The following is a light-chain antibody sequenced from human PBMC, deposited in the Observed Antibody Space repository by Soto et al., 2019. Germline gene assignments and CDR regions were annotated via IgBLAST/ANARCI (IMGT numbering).Light chain of an antibody. V-gene: IGKV1-39*01. J-gene: IGKJ1*01. CDR1: QIISTY. CDR3: QQTYSAPPT. CDR2: AAS. Sequence: DIQMTQSRSSLSASVVDRVTITCRASQIISTYLNWYQQRAGLAPRLLIYAASSLQSGVPPRFSGSGSGTDFTLTISSLQPEDFATYFCQQTYSAPPTFGQGTKVDIK.